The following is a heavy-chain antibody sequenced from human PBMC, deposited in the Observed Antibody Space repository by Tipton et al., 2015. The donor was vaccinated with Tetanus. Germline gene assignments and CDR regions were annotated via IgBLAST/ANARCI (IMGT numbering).Heavy chain of an antibody. Sequence: GSLRLSCTVSGDSMTRYYWSWIRQPPGKGLEWISYIFVSGSTNYNPALKSRVTISMDTSKNQISLNLTSVTAADTAVYFCARRSYCTSTRCFDAFDLWGPGTRVTVSS. CDR1: GDSMTRYY. D-gene: IGHD2-8*01. CDR2: IFVSGST. CDR3: ARRSYCTSTRCFDAFDL. J-gene: IGHJ3*01. V-gene: IGHV4-59*01.